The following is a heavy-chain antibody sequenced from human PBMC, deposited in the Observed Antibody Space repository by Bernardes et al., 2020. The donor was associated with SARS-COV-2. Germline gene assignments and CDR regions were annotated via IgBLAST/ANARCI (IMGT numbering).Heavy chain of an antibody. V-gene: IGHV3-66*01. CDR3: ARDTHSTERADF. Sequence: GSLRLSCAASGFTVSNNYMSWVRQAPGKGLEWVSVIDSAGNTYYGDSVRGRFTISRDSSKNTLYLQMNSLRAEDTAVYYCARDTHSTERADFWGQGTLVIVSS. CDR1: GFTVSNNY. J-gene: IGHJ4*02. CDR2: IDSAGNT. D-gene: IGHD4-4*01.